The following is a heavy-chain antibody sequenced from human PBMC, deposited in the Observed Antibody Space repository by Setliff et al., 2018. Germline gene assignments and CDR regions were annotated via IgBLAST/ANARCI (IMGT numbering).Heavy chain of an antibody. J-gene: IGHJ4*02. CDR1: RFTSSNYW. V-gene: IGHV3-7*01. CDR3: AKDRGPRSPS. D-gene: IGHD3-16*01. CDR2: IKEDGSEK. Sequence: GGSLRLSCAASRFTSSNYWMSWVRQAPGKGLEWVANIKEDGSEKYYVDSVKGRFTISRDNAKNSLDLQMDSLRAEDTAVYYCAKDRGPRSPSWGQGTLVTVSS.